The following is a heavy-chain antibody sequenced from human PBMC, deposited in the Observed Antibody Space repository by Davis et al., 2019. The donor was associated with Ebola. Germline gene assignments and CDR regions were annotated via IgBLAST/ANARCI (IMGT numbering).Heavy chain of an antibody. Sequence: ASVKVSCKASEYTFTGYYMHWVRQAPGQGLEWMGRINPNSGGTNYAQKFQGRVTMTRDTSISTAYMELSRLRSDDTVVYYCARENYYGSGTYGMDVWGQGTTVTVSS. CDR2: INPNSGGT. D-gene: IGHD3-10*01. J-gene: IGHJ6*02. CDR3: ARENYYGSGTYGMDV. CDR1: EYTFTGYY. V-gene: IGHV1-2*05.